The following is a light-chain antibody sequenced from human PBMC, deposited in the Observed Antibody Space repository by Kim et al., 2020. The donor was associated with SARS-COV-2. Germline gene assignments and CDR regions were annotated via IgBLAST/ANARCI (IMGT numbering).Light chain of an antibody. CDR2: EDN. V-gene: IGLV6-57*02. CDR3: QSYDSSNQKV. CDR1: SGSIASNY. J-gene: IGLJ3*02. Sequence: KTGTISCTGSSGSIASNYVQWYQQRPGSAPTTVIYEDNQRPSGVPDRFSGSIDSSSNSASLTISGLKTEDEADYYCQSYDSSNQKVFGGGTQLTVL.